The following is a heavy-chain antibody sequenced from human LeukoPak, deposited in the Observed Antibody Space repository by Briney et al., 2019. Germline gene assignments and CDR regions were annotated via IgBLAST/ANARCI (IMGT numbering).Heavy chain of an antibody. CDR2: IWYDGSNK. CDR3: ARSPATTVTTRYFDY. V-gene: IGHV3-33*01. Sequence: PGGSLRLSCAASGFTFSSYGMHWVRQAPGKELEWVAVIWYDGSNKYYADSVKGRFTISRDNSKNTLYLQMNSLRAEDTAVYYCARSPATTVTTRYFDYWGQGTLVTVSS. CDR1: GFTFSSYG. J-gene: IGHJ4*02. D-gene: IGHD4-11*01.